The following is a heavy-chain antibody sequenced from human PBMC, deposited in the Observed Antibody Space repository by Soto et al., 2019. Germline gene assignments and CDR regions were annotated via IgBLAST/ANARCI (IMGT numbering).Heavy chain of an antibody. CDR1: GGSFSGYY. D-gene: IGHD6-19*01. J-gene: IGHJ6*04. CDR2: INHSGST. CDR3: ARILPIAGAGTGDSYYGMDV. Sequence: SETLSLTCAVYGGSFSGYYWSWIRQPPGKGLEWIGEINHSGSTNYNPSLKSRVTISVDTSKNQFSLKLSSVTAADTAVYYCARILPIAGAGTGDSYYGMDVWGKGTTVTVPS. V-gene: IGHV4-34*01.